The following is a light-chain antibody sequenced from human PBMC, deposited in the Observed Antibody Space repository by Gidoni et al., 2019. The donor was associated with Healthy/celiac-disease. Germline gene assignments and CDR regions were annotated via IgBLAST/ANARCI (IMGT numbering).Light chain of an antibody. Sequence: QSVLTQPPSVSAAPGQKVTISCSGSSSNIGNNYVSWYQQLPGTAPKLLIYENNKRPSGIPDRCSGSKSGTSATLGITGLQTGEEAEYYCGTWDSSLSAWVFGGGTKLTVL. CDR2: ENN. V-gene: IGLV1-51*02. CDR3: GTWDSSLSAWV. CDR1: SSNIGNNY. J-gene: IGLJ3*02.